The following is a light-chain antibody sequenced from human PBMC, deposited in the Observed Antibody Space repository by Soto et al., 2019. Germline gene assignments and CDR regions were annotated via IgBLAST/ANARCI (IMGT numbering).Light chain of an antibody. CDR1: QSIRSH. Sequence: IQMTXCRTSLSXSXGXXVXXXCLASQSIRSHLNWYQQKPGKAPKLLIYAASSLQSGVPSRFSGSGSGTDFTLTIRGLQPEDFTTYYCQQSSGSRDWAFGQGTKWIS. CDR2: AAS. J-gene: IGKJ1*01. CDR3: QQSSGSRDWA. V-gene: IGKV1-39*01.